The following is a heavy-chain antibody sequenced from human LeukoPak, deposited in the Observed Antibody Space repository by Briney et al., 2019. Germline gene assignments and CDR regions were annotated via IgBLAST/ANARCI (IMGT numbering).Heavy chain of an antibody. CDR2: INHSGST. V-gene: IGHV4-34*01. Sequence: PSETLSLTCAVYGGSFSGYYWSWIRQPPGKGLEWIGEINHSGSTNYNPSLKSRVTISVDTSKNQFSLKLSSVTAADTAVYYCATGHPTFDPWGQGTLVTVSS. CDR3: ATGHPTFDP. CDR1: GGSFSGYY. J-gene: IGHJ5*02.